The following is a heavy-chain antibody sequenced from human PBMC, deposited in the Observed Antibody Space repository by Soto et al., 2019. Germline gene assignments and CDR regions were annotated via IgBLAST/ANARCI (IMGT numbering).Heavy chain of an antibody. CDR1: GGSFSGYY. CDR3: ARGLKAAATPQGFDP. J-gene: IGHJ5*02. D-gene: IGHD6-13*01. Sequence: SETLSLTCAVYGGSFSGYYWSWIRQPPGKGLEWIGEINHSGSTNYNPSLKSRVTISVDTSKNQFSLKLSSVTAADTAVYYCARGLKAAATPQGFDPWGQGTLVTSPQ. CDR2: INHSGST. V-gene: IGHV4-34*01.